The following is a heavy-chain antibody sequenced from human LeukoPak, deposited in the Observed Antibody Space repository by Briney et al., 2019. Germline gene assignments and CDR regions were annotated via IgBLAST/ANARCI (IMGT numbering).Heavy chain of an antibody. CDR3: ARAGRIAARWNWFDP. Sequence: SETLSLTCTVSGGSISNKYWSWIRQPPGKGLEWIGYIYYSGSTNYNPSLKSRVTILVDTSKNQFSLKLSSVTAADTAVYYCARAGRIAARWNWFDPWGQGTLVTVSS. CDR2: IYYSGST. D-gene: IGHD6-6*01. V-gene: IGHV4-59*01. CDR1: GGSISNKY. J-gene: IGHJ5*02.